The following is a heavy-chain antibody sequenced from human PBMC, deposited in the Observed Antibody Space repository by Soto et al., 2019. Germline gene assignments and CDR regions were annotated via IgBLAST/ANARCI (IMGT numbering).Heavy chain of an antibody. J-gene: IGHJ6*02. CDR3: ARDHSSSWYQWDYYYYGMDV. V-gene: IGHV6-1*01. CDR2: TYYRSKWYN. Sequence: SHTLSLTCAISGDSVSSNSAAWNWIRQPPSRGLEWLGRTYYRSKWYNDYAVSVKSRITINPDTSKNQFSLQLNSVTPEDTAVYYCARDHSSSWYQWDYYYYGMDVWGQGTTVTVSS. D-gene: IGHD6-13*01. CDR1: GDSVSSNSAA.